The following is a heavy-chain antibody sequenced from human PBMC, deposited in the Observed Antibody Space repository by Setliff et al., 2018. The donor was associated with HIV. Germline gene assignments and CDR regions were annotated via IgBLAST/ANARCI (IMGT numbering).Heavy chain of an antibody. D-gene: IGHD2-15*01. Sequence: SETLSLTCTVSGGSISSSSYYWGWVRQPPGKGLEWIGSIYYSGSTYYNPSLRSRVTISVDTSKNQFSLKLTSVTAADTAVYYCARADCSGGSCYSPGYWGQGTLVTVS. V-gene: IGHV4-39*01. CDR2: IYYSGST. J-gene: IGHJ4*02. CDR1: GGSISSSSYY. CDR3: ARADCSGGSCYSPGY.